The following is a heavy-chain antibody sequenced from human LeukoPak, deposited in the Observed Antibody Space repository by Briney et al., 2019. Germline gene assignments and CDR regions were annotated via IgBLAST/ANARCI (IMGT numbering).Heavy chain of an antibody. CDR1: DSISSYY. D-gene: IGHD2-2*01. J-gene: IGHJ3*02. V-gene: IGHV4-4*09. Sequence: MASETLSLTCTVSDSISSYYWSWIRQPPGKGLEWIGYIYTSGSTNYNPSLKSRVTISVDTSKNQFSLDLSSVTAADTAVYYCARQKCTSTSCLTKNAFDIWGQGTMVTVSS. CDR2: IYTSGST. CDR3: ARQKCTSTSCLTKNAFDI.